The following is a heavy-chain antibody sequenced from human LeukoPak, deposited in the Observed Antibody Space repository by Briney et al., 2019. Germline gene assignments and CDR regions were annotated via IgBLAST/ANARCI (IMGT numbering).Heavy chain of an antibody. CDR3: ARDGYDYVWGSYRLLHDAFDI. V-gene: IGHV4-39*07. Sequence: SETLSLTCTVSGGSISSSSYYWGWIRQPPGKGLEWIGSIYYSGSTYYNPSLKSRVTISVDTSKNQFSLKLSSVTAADTAVYYCARDGYDYVWGSYRLLHDAFDIWGQGTMVTVSS. J-gene: IGHJ3*02. D-gene: IGHD3-16*02. CDR2: IYYSGST. CDR1: GGSISSSSYY.